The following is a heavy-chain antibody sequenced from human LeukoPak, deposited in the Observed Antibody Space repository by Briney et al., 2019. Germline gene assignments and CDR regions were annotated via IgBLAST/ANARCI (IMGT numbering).Heavy chain of an antibody. CDR1: GFTFSSYG. CDR2: IRYDGSNK. Sequence: GGSLRLSCAASGFTFSSYGMHWVRQAPGKGLEWVAFIRYDGSNKYYADSVKGRFTISRDNSKNTLYLQMNSLRAEDTALYYCAKGYYDILTGTFDYWGQGTLVTVSS. CDR3: AKGYYDILTGTFDY. D-gene: IGHD3-9*01. J-gene: IGHJ4*02. V-gene: IGHV3-30*02.